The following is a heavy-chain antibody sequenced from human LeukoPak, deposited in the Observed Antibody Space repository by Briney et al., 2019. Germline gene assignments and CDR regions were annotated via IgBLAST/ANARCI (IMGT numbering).Heavy chain of an antibody. CDR2: IYTSGST. J-gene: IGHJ2*01. D-gene: IGHD3-10*01. CDR1: GGSISSDNYY. Sequence: PSQTLSLTCTVSGGSISSDNYYWSWIRQPAGKGLEWIGRIYTSGSTNYNPSLKSRVTMSLDTSKNQFSLNLSSVTAADTAVCYCAKHPWFGEFWYFDLWGRGTLVTVSS. CDR3: AKHPWFGEFWYFDL. V-gene: IGHV4-61*02.